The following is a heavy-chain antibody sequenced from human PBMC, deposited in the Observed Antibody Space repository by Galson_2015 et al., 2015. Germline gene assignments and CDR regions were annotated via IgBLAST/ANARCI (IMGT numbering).Heavy chain of an antibody. Sequence: SLRLSCAASGFSFSSCWMSWVRQAPGKGLEWVANVNPDGSGKYYVDSVKGRFTISRDNAKNSLYLQMNSLRGEDTAVYYCARYIYGSGTSFYWGQGTLVTVSS. D-gene: IGHD3-10*01. J-gene: IGHJ4*02. CDR2: VNPDGSGK. V-gene: IGHV3-7*05. CDR3: ARYIYGSGTSFY. CDR1: GFSFSSCW.